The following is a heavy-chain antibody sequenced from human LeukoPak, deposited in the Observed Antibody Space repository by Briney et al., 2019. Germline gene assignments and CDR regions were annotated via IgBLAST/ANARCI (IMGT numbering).Heavy chain of an antibody. D-gene: IGHD4-17*01. CDR3: ARVRTTVTYYFDY. V-gene: IGHV3-7*01. CDR2: IKQDGSEK. Sequence: ETLSLTCAVYGGSFSDYYWSWIRQTPGKGLEWVANIKQDGSEKYYVDSVKGRFTISRDNAKNSLYLQMNSLRAEDTAVYYCARVRTTVTYYFDYWGQGTLVTVSS. J-gene: IGHJ4*02. CDR1: GGSFSDYY.